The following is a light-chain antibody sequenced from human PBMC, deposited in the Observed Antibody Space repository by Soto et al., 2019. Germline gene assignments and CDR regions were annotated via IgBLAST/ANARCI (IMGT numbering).Light chain of an antibody. Sequence: EIVLTQSPGTLSLSPGERATLSCRASQSVSSSHLAWYQQKPGQAPRLLIYGASTRPTGIPDRFSGSGSGTDFTLTISRLEPEDLAVYYCQRYGTSSLTFGGGTKV. CDR1: QSVSSSH. CDR2: GAS. CDR3: QRYGTSSLT. J-gene: IGKJ4*01. V-gene: IGKV3-20*01.